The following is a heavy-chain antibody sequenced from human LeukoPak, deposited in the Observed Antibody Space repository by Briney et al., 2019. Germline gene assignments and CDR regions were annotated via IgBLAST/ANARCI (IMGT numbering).Heavy chain of an antibody. Sequence: GGSLRLSCAASGFTFSNYEMNWVRQAPGQGLEWVSYISSSGSAIYYGDSVKGRFTISRDNAKNSLYLQMNSLRAEDTAVYYCAELGITMIGGVWGKGTTVTISS. CDR3: AELGITMIGGV. D-gene: IGHD3-10*02. V-gene: IGHV3-48*03. J-gene: IGHJ6*04. CDR2: ISSSGSAI. CDR1: GFTFSNYE.